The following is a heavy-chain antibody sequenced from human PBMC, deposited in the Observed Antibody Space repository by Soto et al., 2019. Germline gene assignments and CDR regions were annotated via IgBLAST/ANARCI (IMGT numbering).Heavy chain of an antibody. CDR1: GFTFSSYS. J-gene: IGHJ3*02. V-gene: IGHV3-21*01. CDR3: ARDIDSSGWSAFDI. Sequence: GGSLRLSCAASGFTFSSYSMNWVRQAPGKGLEWVPSISSSSSYIYYADSVKGRFTISRDNAKNSLYLQMNSLRAEDTAVYYCARDIDSSGWSAFDIWGQGTMVTVSS. CDR2: ISSSSSYI. D-gene: IGHD6-19*01.